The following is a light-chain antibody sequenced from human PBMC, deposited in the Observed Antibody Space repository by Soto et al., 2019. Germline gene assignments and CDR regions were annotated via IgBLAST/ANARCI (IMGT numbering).Light chain of an antibody. Sequence: EIVLTQSPGTLSLSPGKRATLSCRASQSVSSSYLAWYQQKPGQTPRLLIHGVSSRATGIPDRFSGSGSGTDFTLTISRLEPEDFAVYYCQQYGKSPWTFGQGTKVEIK. CDR1: QSVSSSY. V-gene: IGKV3-20*01. CDR2: GVS. CDR3: QQYGKSPWT. J-gene: IGKJ1*01.